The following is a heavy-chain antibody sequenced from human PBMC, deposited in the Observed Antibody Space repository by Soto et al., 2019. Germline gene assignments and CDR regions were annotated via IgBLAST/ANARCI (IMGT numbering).Heavy chain of an antibody. Sequence: EVQLLESGGGLVQPGGSLRLSCAASGFTFSSYAMSWVRQAPGKGLEWVSAISGSGGSTYYADSVKGRFTISRDNSKNTLYLQMNSLRAEDTAVYYCAKGRGYCSSSSCEVGSDYWGQGTLVTVSS. J-gene: IGHJ4*02. V-gene: IGHV3-23*01. CDR2: ISGSGGST. CDR3: AKGRGYCSSSSCEVGSDY. CDR1: GFTFSSYA. D-gene: IGHD2-2*01.